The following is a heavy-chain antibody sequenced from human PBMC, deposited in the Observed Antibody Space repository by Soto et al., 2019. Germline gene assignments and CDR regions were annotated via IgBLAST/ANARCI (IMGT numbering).Heavy chain of an antibody. CDR1: GFTFSSYG. D-gene: IGHD3-3*01. V-gene: IGHV3-30*18. CDR2: ISYDGSNK. Sequence: GGSLRLSCAASGFTFSSYGMHWVRQAPGKGLEWVAVISYDGSNKYYADSVKGRFTISRDNSKNTLYLQMNSLRAEDTAVYYCAKDFGTIFGVVIINYYGMDVWGQGTTVTVSS. CDR3: AKDFGTIFGVVIINYYGMDV. J-gene: IGHJ6*02.